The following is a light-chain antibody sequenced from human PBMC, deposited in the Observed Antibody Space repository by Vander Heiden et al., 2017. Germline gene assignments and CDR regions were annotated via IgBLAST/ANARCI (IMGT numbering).Light chain of an antibody. Sequence: EIVITQSPATLSVSPGERATLSCRASQSVSSNLAWYQQKPGQAPRLLIYGASTRATGIPARFGGPGSGTEFTLTISSLQSEDFAVYYCPLYNNWPPWTFGQGTKVEIK. CDR3: PLYNNWPPWT. J-gene: IGKJ1*01. CDR1: QSVSSN. CDR2: GAS. V-gene: IGKV3-15*01.